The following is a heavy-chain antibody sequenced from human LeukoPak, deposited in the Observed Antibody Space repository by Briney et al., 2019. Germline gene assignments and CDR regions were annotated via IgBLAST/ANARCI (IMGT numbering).Heavy chain of an antibody. V-gene: IGHV4-4*07. D-gene: IGHD6-19*01. J-gene: IGHJ6*02. CDR2: IYTSGST. Sequence: SETLSLTCTVSGGSISSYYWSWIRQLAGKGLEWIGRIYTSGSTNYNPSLKSRVTMSVDTSKNQFSLKLSSVTAADTAVYYCARGGSGWYNYHYGMDVWGQGTTVTVSS. CDR3: ARGGSGWYNYHYGMDV. CDR1: GGSISSYY.